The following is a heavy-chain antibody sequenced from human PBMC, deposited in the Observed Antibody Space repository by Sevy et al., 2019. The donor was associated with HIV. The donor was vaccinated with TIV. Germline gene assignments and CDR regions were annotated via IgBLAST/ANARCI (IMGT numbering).Heavy chain of an antibody. CDR2: TYYRSKWYN. D-gene: IGHD2-2*01. CDR3: ARGGWCSSTSCYYYYGMDV. J-gene: IGHJ6*02. CDR1: GDSVSSNSAA. V-gene: IGHV6-1*01. Sequence: QSQTLSLTCAISGDSVSSNSAAWNWIMQSPSRGLEWLGRTYYRSKWYNDYAVSVKSRITINPDTSKNQFSLQLNSVTPEDTAVYYCARGGWCSSTSCYYYYGMDVWGQGTTVTVSS.